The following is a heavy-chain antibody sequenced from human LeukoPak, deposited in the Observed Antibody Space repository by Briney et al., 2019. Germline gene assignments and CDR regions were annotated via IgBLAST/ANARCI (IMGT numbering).Heavy chain of an antibody. CDR3: AKDHGGYGSFDY. V-gene: IGHV3-23*01. CDR1: GFFFSTFG. CDR2: ISVGGGNT. J-gene: IGHJ4*02. Sequence: PGGTLRLSCAASGFFFSTFGMSWVRQAPGKGLEWVSAISVGGGNTYYADSVKGRFTISRDNSRDTLYLQMNSLRAEDTAVYYCAKDHGGYGSFDYWGQGTLVTVSS. D-gene: IGHD3-10*01.